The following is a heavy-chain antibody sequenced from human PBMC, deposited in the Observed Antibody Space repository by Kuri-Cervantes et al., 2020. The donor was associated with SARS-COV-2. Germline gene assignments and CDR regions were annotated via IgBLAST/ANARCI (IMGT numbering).Heavy chain of an antibody. CDR2: IYYSGST. CDR1: GGPISSSSYY. Sequence: LSCTVSGGPISSSSYYWGWIRQPPGKGLGWIGSIYYSGSTYYNPSLKSRVTISVDTSKNQFSLKLSPVTAADTAVYYCARQMMSSITIFGVVITRNWFDPWGQGTLVTVSS. D-gene: IGHD3-3*01. CDR3: ARQMMSSITIFGVVITRNWFDP. J-gene: IGHJ5*02. V-gene: IGHV4-39*01.